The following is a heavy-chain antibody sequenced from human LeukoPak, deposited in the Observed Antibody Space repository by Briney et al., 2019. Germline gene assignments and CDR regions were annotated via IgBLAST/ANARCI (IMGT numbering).Heavy chain of an antibody. D-gene: IGHD5-24*01. CDR1: GGSISSSSYY. CDR3: ARQGVEMATIAGFY. CDR2: IYYSGST. V-gene: IGHV4-39*01. J-gene: IGHJ4*02. Sequence: PSETLSLTCTVSGGSISSSSYYWGWIRQPPGKGLEWIGSIYYSGSTYYNPSLKSRVTISVDTSKNQFSLKLSSVTATDTAVYYCARQGVEMATIAGFYWGQGTLVTVSS.